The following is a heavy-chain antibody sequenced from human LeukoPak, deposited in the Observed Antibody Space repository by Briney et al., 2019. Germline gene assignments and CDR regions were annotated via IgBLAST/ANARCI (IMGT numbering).Heavy chain of an antibody. CDR2: IYTSGGT. J-gene: IGHJ4*02. Sequence: SETLSLTCTVSGGSISSGSDYWSWIRQPAGKGLEWIGRIYTSGGTNYNPSLKSRATISVDTSKNQFSLKLSSVTAADTAVYYCASEGKEYYYDSSGYYYDYHDYWGQGTLVTVSP. V-gene: IGHV4-61*02. CDR3: ASEGKEYYYDSSGYYYDYHDY. D-gene: IGHD3-22*01. CDR1: GGSISSGSDY.